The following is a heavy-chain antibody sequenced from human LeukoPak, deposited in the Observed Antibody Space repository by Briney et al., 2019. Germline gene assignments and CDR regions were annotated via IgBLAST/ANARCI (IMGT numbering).Heavy chain of an antibody. J-gene: IGHJ4*02. CDR1: GFTLSSYS. CDR3: ARVGSNQWLDY. CDR2: ISGGSSTI. Sequence: GGSLRLSCAASGFTLSSYSMNWVRQAPGKGLEWVSYISGGSSTIYNADSVKGRFTISRDNAKNLLYLLMDTLRAEDTAVYYCARVGSNQWLDYWGQGTLVTVSS. D-gene: IGHD6-19*01. V-gene: IGHV3-48*01.